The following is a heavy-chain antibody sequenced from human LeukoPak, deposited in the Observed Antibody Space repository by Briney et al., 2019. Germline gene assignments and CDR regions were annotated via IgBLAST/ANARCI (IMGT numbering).Heavy chain of an antibody. CDR3: ARDQWRALYSSSGY. Sequence: ASVKVSCKASGGTFSSYAISWVRQAPGQGLEWMGGIIPIFGTANYAQKLQGRVTMTTDTSTSTAYMELRSLRSDDTAVYYCARDQWRALYSSSGYWGQGTLVTVSS. J-gene: IGHJ4*02. CDR1: GGTFSSYA. V-gene: IGHV1-69*05. D-gene: IGHD6-6*01. CDR2: IIPIFGTA.